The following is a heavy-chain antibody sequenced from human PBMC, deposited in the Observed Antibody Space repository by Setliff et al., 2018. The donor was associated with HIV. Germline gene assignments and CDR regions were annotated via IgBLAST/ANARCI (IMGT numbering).Heavy chain of an antibody. CDR2: INAGDGDT. CDR3: ARDLPTPNWGFDY. V-gene: IGHV1-3*01. CDR1: GYTFTSYA. J-gene: IGHJ4*02. D-gene: IGHD7-27*01. Sequence: ASVKVSCKASGYTFTSYAMHWVRQAPGQRLEWMGWINAGDGDTKYSQKFQGRVTATTDTSASTAYMELSSLRSEDTAVYYCARDLPTPNWGFDYWGQGTLVTVSS.